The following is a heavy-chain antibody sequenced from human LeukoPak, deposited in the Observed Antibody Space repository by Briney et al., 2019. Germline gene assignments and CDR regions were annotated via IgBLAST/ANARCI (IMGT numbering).Heavy chain of an antibody. V-gene: IGHV3-30-3*01. Sequence: GRSLRLSCAASGFTLSSYAMHWVRQVPGKGLEWVAVLSYDGSNKYYADSVKGRFTTSKDNSKNTLYLQMNSLRIEDTAVYYCARHPGDNWGQGTLVTVSS. J-gene: IGHJ4*02. CDR1: GFTLSSYA. CDR3: ARHPGDN. CDR2: LSYDGSNK.